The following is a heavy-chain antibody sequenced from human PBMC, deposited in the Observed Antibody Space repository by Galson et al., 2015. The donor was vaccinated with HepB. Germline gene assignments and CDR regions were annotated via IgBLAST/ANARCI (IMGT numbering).Heavy chain of an antibody. CDR1: GFTFSSYA. CDR2: ISYDGSNK. D-gene: IGHD3-10*01. CDR3: ARGGITMVRGVIYY. V-gene: IGHV3-30*04. J-gene: IGHJ4*02. Sequence: SLRLSCAASGFTFSSYAMHWVRQAPGKGLEWVAVISYDGSNKYYADSVRGRFTISRDNSKNTLYLQMNSLRAEDTAVYYCARGGITMVRGVIYYWGQGTLVTVSS.